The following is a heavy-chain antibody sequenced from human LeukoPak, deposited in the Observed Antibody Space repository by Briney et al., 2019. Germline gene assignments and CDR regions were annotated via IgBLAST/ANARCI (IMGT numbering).Heavy chain of an antibody. CDR3: ARVAMMDSSGYYTRRNYFDY. V-gene: IGHV3-48*03. D-gene: IGHD3-22*01. CDR2: ISSSGSTI. J-gene: IGHJ4*02. CDR1: GFTFSSYE. Sequence: GGSLRLSCAASGFTFSSYEMNWVRQAPGKGLEWVSYISSSGSTIYYADSVKGRFTISRDNAKNTLYLQMNSLRAEDTAVYYCARVAMMDSSGYYTRRNYFDYWGQGTLVTVSS.